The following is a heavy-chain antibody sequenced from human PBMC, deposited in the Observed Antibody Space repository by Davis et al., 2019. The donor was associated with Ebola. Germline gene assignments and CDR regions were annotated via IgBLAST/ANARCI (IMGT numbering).Heavy chain of an antibody. Sequence: ASVKVSCKACGYTFNSYYMNWVRQAPGQGLEWMGIINPSGGATNYAQKFQGRVTMTRDTSASTVYMELSSLRSDDTAVYYCARASFGVGPYSSSYYMDIWGTGTTVAVS. J-gene: IGHJ6*03. CDR1: GYTFNSYY. D-gene: IGHD3-3*01. CDR3: ARASFGVGPYSSSYYMDI. CDR2: INPSGGAT. V-gene: IGHV1-46*02.